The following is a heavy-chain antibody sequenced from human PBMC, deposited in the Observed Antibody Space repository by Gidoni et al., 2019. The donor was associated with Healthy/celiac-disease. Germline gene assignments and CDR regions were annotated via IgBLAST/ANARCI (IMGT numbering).Heavy chain of an antibody. D-gene: IGHD3-10*01. CDR3: ARLGGGFGVYFDY. J-gene: IGHJ4*02. CDR2: IKQDGSEK. Sequence: EVQLVEAGGGLVQPGGSLRLSCAASGFTFSSYWMSWVRQAPGKGLEWVANIKQDGSEKYYVDSVKGRFTISRDNAKNSLYLQMNSLRAEDTAVYYCARLGGGFGVYFDYWGQGTLVTVSS. CDR1: GFTFSSYW. V-gene: IGHV3-7*01.